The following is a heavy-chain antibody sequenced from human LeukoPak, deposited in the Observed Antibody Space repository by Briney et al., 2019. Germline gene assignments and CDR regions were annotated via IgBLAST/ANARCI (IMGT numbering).Heavy chain of an antibody. J-gene: IGHJ4*02. V-gene: IGHV3-21*01. CDR2: ISSSSSYI. CDR3: ARGPPYDSRPGYFDY. Sequence: GGSLRLSCAASGFTFSSYSMNWVRQAPGKGLEWVSSISSSSSYIYYADSVKGRFTISRDNAKNSLYLQVNSLRAEDTAVYYCARGPPYDSRPGYFDYWGQGTLVTVSS. CDR1: GFTFSSYS. D-gene: IGHD3-22*01.